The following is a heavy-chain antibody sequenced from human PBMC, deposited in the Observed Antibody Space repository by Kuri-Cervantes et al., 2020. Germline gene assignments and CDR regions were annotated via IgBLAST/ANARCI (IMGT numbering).Heavy chain of an antibody. CDR2: IYYSGST. CDR1: GGSISSYY. Sequence: SETLSLTCTVSGGSISSYYWSWIRQPPGKGLEWIGYIYYSGSTYYNPSLKSLVTISVDTSKNQFSLKLSSVTAADTAVYYCARVGYSNYWFDPWGQGTLVTVSS. J-gene: IGHJ5*02. D-gene: IGHD4-11*01. CDR3: ARVGYSNYWFDP. V-gene: IGHV4-59*12.